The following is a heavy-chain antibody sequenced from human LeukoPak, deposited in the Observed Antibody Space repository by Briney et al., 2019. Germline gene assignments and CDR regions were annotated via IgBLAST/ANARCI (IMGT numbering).Heavy chain of an antibody. V-gene: IGHV4-34*01. Sequence: SETLSLICAVYGGSFSGYYWSWIRQPPGKGLEWIGEINHSGSTNYNPSLKSRVTISVDTSKNQFSLKLSSVTAADTAVYYCARAVNGNYYYGMDVWGQGTTVTVSS. J-gene: IGHJ6*02. D-gene: IGHD2-8*01. CDR2: INHSGST. CDR1: GGSFSGYY. CDR3: ARAVNGNYYYGMDV.